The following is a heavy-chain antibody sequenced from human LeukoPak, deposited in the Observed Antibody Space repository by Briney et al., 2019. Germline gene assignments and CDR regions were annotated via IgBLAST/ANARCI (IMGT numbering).Heavy chain of an antibody. J-gene: IGHJ5*02. CDR1: VGTFSSYA. V-gene: IGHV1-69*04. Sequence: GSSVKVSCKASVGTFSSYAISWVRQAPGQGLEWMGRIIPILGIANYAQKFQGRVTITADKSTSTAYMELSSLRSEDTAVYYCARSPIVGATTYWFDPWGQGTLVTVSS. CDR2: IIPILGIA. D-gene: IGHD1-26*01. CDR3: ARSPIVGATTYWFDP.